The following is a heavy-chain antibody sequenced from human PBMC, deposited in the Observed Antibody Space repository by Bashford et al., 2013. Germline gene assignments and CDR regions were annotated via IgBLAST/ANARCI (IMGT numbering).Heavy chain of an antibody. CDR1: GYTFTGYY. CDR2: ISAYNGKR. V-gene: IGHV1-18*04. J-gene: IGHJ6*02. CDR3: ARVQEVRVYFYGMDV. Sequence: VASVKVSCKASGYTFTGYYMHWVRQAPGQGLEWMGWISAYNGKRYHAQKLQGRLTMTTDRSTNTAFMELRSLRSDDTAVYYCARVQEVRVYFYGMDVWGQGTTVTVSS.